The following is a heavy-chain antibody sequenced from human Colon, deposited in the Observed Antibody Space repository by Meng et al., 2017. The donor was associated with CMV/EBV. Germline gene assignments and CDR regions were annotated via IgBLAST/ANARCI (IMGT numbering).Heavy chain of an antibody. J-gene: IGHJ1*01. CDR2: IYYSGST. CDR1: GNSISSNNYY. CDR3: ARSTYYDFRSAYNASPGPFQH. D-gene: IGHD3-3*01. V-gene: IGHV4-30-4*01. Sequence: SETLSLTCNVSGNSISSNNYYWSWIRQPPGKGLEWIGHIYYSGSTKYNPSLRSRVTISFDMAKNRFSLKLSSVTAADTAVYYCARSTYYDFRSAYNASPGPFQHWGQGTLVTVSS.